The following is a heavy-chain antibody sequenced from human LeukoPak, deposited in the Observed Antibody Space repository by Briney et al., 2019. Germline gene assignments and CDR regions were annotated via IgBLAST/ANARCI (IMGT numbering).Heavy chain of an antibody. J-gene: IGHJ4*02. CDR2: ISAYIGNT. Sequence: SVTVSCKASGYTLTKYGINWVRQAPGQGLEWMVWISAYIGNTIHAQKFEGRVTMTTDISTSTAYMELRSLGSDDTAAYYCARELKTAVSVYYFDYWGQGTLVTVSS. V-gene: IGHV1-18*01. CDR3: ARELKTAVSVYYFDY. CDR1: GYTLTKYG. D-gene: IGHD6-19*01.